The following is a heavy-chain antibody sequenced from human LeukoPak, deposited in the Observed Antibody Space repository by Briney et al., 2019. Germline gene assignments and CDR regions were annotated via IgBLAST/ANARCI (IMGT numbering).Heavy chain of an antibody. Sequence: ASVSFSCKASGYTFTVYYMHWVRHAPGQGHEPMGDSNPNSCGTNCAQKFHVRVTMTSDTSIITAYMQLSTLRSDDTALHYCSRERWLCDLGFFDSWGQGTMVTVSS. CDR3: SRERWLCDLGFFDS. D-gene: IGHD2-2*01. V-gene: IGHV1-2*02. CDR1: GYTFTVYY. CDR2: SNPNSCGT. J-gene: IGHJ3*01.